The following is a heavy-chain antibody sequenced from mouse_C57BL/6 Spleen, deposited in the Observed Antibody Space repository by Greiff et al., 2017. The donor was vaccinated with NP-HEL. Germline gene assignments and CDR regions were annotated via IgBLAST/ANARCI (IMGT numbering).Heavy chain of an antibody. J-gene: IGHJ2*01. V-gene: IGHV1-54*01. CDR1: GYAFTNYL. CDR3: ARSGDSLHYFDY. CDR2: INPGSGGT. D-gene: IGHD3-1*01. Sequence: VQLQQSGAELVRPGTSVKVSCKASGYAFTNYLIEWVKQRPGQGLEWIGVINPGSGGTNYNEKFKGKATLTADKSSSTAYMQLSSLTSEDSAVYFCARSGDSLHYFDYWGQGTTLTVSS.